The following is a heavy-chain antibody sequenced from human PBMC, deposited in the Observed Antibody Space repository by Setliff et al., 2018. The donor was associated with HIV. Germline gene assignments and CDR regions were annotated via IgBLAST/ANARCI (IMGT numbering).Heavy chain of an antibody. CDR1: GGSFSDYY. CDR2: IKHSGST. Sequence: SETLSLTCAVHGGSFSDYYWTWIRQPPGKGLEWIGEIKHSGSTNYNPSLKGRVTVSVDTAKNQFSLRLSSVTAADTAVYYCARDLGIAVAGTVGAFDIWGQGTMVTVSS. J-gene: IGHJ3*02. V-gene: IGHV4-34*01. D-gene: IGHD6-19*01. CDR3: ARDLGIAVAGTVGAFDI.